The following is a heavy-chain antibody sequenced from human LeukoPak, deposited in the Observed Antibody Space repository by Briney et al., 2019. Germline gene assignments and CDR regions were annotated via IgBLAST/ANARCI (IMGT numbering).Heavy chain of an antibody. CDR3: ARGLLVVITTGWFDP. D-gene: IGHD3-22*01. CDR1: GFTFSSYA. Sequence: GSLRLSCAASGFTFSSYAMSWVRHAPGKGLEWIGEINHSGSTNYNPSLKSRVTISVDTSKNQFSLKLSSVTAADTAVYYCARGLLVVITTGWFDPWGQGTLVTVSS. J-gene: IGHJ5*02. CDR2: INHSGST. V-gene: IGHV4-34*01.